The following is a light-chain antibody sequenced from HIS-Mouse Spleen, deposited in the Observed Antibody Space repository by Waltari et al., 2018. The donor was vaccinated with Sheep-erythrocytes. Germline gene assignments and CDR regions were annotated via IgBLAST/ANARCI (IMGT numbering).Light chain of an antibody. CDR2: GAS. J-gene: IGKJ1*01. Sequence: EIVMTQSPATLSVSPGERATLSGRASQSVSSNLAWYQQKTGQAPRLLIYGASTRATGIPATFSGSGSGTEFTLTISSLQSEDFAVYYCQQYNNWPPTFGQGTKVEIK. CDR1: QSVSSN. V-gene: IGKV3-15*01. CDR3: QQYNNWPPT.